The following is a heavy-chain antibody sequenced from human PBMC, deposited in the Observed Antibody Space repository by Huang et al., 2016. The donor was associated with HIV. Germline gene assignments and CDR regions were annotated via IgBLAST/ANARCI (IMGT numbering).Heavy chain of an antibody. CDR1: GFSFSSYW. V-gene: IGHV3-7*01. Sequence: EVQLVESGGGLVQPGGSLRLSCAASGFSFSSYWMSWVRQAPGKGLEWVANALHDERQRVYGDSVMGRFTVSRDNAKNLLFLQMHNLRPEDTAMYFCARIRRDGFDIWGQGTMVIVSS. CDR2: ALHDERQR. J-gene: IGHJ3*02. CDR3: ARIRRDGFDI.